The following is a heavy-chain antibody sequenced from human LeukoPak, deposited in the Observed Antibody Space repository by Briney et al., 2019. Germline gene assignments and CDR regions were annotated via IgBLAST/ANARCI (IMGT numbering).Heavy chain of an antibody. Sequence: ASVKVSCKASGYTFTSYDINWVRQATGQGLEWMGWMNPNSCNTGYAQKFQGRVTMTRNTSISTPYMELSSLRSEDTAVYYCARGGVRYFDWLLDYWGQGTLVTVSS. V-gene: IGHV1-8*01. CDR1: GYTFTSYD. CDR3: ARGGVRYFDWLLDY. D-gene: IGHD3-9*01. CDR2: MNPNSCNT. J-gene: IGHJ4*02.